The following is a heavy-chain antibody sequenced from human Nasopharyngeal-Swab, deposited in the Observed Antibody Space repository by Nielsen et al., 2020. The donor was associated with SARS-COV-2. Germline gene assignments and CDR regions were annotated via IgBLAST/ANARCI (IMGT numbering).Heavy chain of an antibody. CDR3: ARVEEYYYGSGSLSDN. Sequence: ESLKISCAASGFTFSSYSMNWVRQAPGKGLEWVSFISSSGSHKYYADSMKGRFTISRDNAKSSLYLQLSSLRAEDTAVYYCARVEEYYYGSGSLSDNWGQGTLVTVSS. V-gene: IGHV3-21*01. CDR1: GFTFSSYS. D-gene: IGHD3-10*01. J-gene: IGHJ4*02. CDR2: ISSSGSHK.